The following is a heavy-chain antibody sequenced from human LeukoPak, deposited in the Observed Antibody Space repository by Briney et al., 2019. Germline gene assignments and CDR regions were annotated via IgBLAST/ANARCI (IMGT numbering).Heavy chain of an antibody. V-gene: IGHV3-7*01. CDR1: GFTFSSYW. CDR3: ARDRLGYSYGPNWFDP. D-gene: IGHD5-18*01. J-gene: IGHJ5*02. CDR2: IKQDGSEK. Sequence: GGSLRLSCAASGFTFSSYWMSWVRKAPGKGLEWVANIKQDGSEKYYVDSVKGRFTISRDNAKNSLYLQMNSLRAEDTAVYYCARDRLGYSYGPNWFDPWGQGTLVTVSS.